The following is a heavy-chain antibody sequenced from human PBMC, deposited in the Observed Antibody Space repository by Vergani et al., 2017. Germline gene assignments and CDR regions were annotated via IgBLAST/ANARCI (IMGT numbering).Heavy chain of an antibody. CDR1: GFTFSTCA. Sequence: EVQLLESGGGLVQPGGSLRLSCAASGFTFSTCAMSWVRQAPGTGLHWVSSISDSGADTSYADSVKGRFTNSRDNSKNTLDLQMNSLRVEDTAVYYCAGDGGREEYSSRGALYYYYYMDVWGKGTTVTVSS. J-gene: IGHJ6*03. CDR2: ISDSGADT. V-gene: IGHV3-23*01. CDR3: AGDGGREEYSSRGALYYYYYMDV. D-gene: IGHD6-13*01.